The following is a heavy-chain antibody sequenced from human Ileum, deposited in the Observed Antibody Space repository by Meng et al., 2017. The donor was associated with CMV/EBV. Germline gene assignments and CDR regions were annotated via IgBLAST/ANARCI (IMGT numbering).Heavy chain of an antibody. CDR3: GRAGARGVPVDI. J-gene: IGHJ4*02. V-gene: IGHV4-4*07. CDR2: LRTSGTT. Sequence: QMHLLESGPGLVKPSETLALTCAVSGSSISGYHWTWIRKPAGKGLEWIGRLRTSGTTDHNPSLMSRVTLSIDTSKNQFSLKMTSVTAADTAVYYCGRAGARGVPVDIWGQGTLVTVSS. CDR1: GSSISGYH. D-gene: IGHD3-10*01.